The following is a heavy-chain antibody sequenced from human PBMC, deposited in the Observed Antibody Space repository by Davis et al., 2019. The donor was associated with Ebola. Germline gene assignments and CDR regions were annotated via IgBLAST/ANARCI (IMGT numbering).Heavy chain of an antibody. CDR1: GFTFSSYG. J-gene: IGHJ4*02. CDR2: ISYDGSNK. D-gene: IGHD2-15*01. CDR3: AKDAGSGMLLYYFDY. Sequence: GGSLRLSCAASGFTFSSYGMHWVRQAPGKGLEWVAVISYDGSNKYYADSVKGRFTISRDNPKNTLYLQMNSLRAEDTAVYYCAKDAGSGMLLYYFDYWGQGTLVTVSS. V-gene: IGHV3-30*18.